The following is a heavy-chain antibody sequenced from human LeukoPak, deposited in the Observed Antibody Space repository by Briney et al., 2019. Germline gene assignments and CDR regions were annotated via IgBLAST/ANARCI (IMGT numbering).Heavy chain of an antibody. D-gene: IGHD2-15*01. CDR2: IVVGSGNT. V-gene: IGHV1-58*01. Sequence: SVKVSCKASGFTFTSSAVQWVRQARGQRLEWIVWIVVGSGNTNYAQKFQERVAITGDMSTSTAYMELSSLRSEDTAVYYCAADVPAYCSGGSCSLTYYYGMDVWGQGTTVTVSS. CDR3: AADVPAYCSGGSCSLTYYYGMDV. J-gene: IGHJ6*02. CDR1: GFTFTSSA.